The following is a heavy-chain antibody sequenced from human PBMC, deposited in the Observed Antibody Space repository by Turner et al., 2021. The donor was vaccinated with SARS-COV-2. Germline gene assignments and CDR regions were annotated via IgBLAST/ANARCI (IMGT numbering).Heavy chain of an antibody. Sequence: VQPVQSGAAAKTPGASVKVSCKVSGDTLTELSMHWVRQAPGKGLEWMGGFDPEDGETIYAQKFQGRVTMTEDTSTDTAYMELSSLRSEDTAVYYCATLPSPHHVFWSSYYVFDPWGQGTLVTVSS. V-gene: IGHV1-24*01. J-gene: IGHJ5*02. CDR1: GDTLTELS. CDR3: ATLPSPHHVFWSSYYVFDP. CDR2: FDPEDGET. D-gene: IGHD3-3*01.